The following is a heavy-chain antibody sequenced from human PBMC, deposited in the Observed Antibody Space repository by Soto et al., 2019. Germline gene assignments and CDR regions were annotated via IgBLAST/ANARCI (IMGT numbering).Heavy chain of an antibody. CDR1: GFTFKTYS. Sequence: VQVVESGGGLVQPGGSLRLSCAASGFTFKTYSMHWVRQAPGKGLVWVSRLNSDGSTTTYADSVKGRFTISRDNVKNTLYLQMNSLRAEDTAVYYCARDMTSTCDYCGQGTLVTVSS. V-gene: IGHV3-74*01. CDR3: ARDMTSTCDY. J-gene: IGHJ4*02. CDR2: LNSDGSTT. D-gene: IGHD2-21*02.